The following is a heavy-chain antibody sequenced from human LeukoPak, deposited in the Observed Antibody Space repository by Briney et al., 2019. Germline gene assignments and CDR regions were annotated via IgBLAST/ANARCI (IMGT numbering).Heavy chain of an antibody. V-gene: IGHV3-30*04. CDR2: ISYDGSNK. J-gene: IGHJ4*02. D-gene: IGHD2-15*01. CDR1: GFTFSSYA. CDR3: ARGQGPPYCSGGSCYSYLDY. Sequence: GGSLRLSCAASGFTFSSYAMHWVRQAPGKGLEWVAVISYDGSNKYYADSVKGRFTIPRDNSKNTLYLQMNSLRAEDTAVYYCARGQGPPYCSGGSCYSYLDYWGQGTLVTVSS.